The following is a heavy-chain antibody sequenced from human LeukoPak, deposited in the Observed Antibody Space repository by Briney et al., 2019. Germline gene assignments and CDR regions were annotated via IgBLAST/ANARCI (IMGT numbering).Heavy chain of an antibody. CDR2: IYYSGST. CDR3: ASQVRGVRGGYFDY. J-gene: IGHJ4*02. Sequence: SETLSLTCTVSGGSISSSSYYWGWIRQPPGKGLEWIGSIYYSGSTYYNPSLKSRVTISVDTSKNQFSLKLSSVTAADTAVYYCASQVRGVRGGYFDYWGQGTLVTVSS. CDR1: GGSISSSSYY. V-gene: IGHV4-39*07. D-gene: IGHD3-10*01.